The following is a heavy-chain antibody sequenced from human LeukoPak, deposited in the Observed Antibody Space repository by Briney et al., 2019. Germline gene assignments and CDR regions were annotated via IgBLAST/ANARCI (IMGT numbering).Heavy chain of an antibody. CDR2: ISGSGTTT. J-gene: IGHJ3*01. D-gene: IGHD4-11*01. V-gene: IGHV3-23*01. CDR3: ANEYSKGDV. Sequence: GGSLRLSCVASGFTFSNYVMNWVRQAPGKGLECVSSISGSGTTTYYADSVKGRFTTSRDNSKNTLYLQMNSLRAEDTAIYYCANEYSKGDVWGQGTTVTVSS. CDR1: GFTFSNYV.